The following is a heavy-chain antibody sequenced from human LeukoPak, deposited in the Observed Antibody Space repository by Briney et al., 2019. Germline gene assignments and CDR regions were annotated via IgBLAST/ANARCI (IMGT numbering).Heavy chain of an antibody. J-gene: IGHJ3*02. Sequence: KPSETLSLTCTVSGGSVSSYYWSWIRQPPGKGLEWIGYMYYSGSTNYNPSLKSRVTMSVDTSKNQFSLKLSSVTAADTAVYYCARVFYDYVWGESLNAFDIWGQGTMVTVSS. CDR1: GGSVSSYY. V-gene: IGHV4-59*02. CDR3: ARVFYDYVWGESLNAFDI. D-gene: IGHD3-16*01. CDR2: MYYSGST.